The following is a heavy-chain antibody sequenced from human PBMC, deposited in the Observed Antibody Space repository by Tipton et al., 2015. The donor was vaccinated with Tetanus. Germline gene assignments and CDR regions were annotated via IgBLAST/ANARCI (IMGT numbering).Heavy chain of an antibody. CDR3: VRDFAEFDY. CDR1: GFSFSDYG. CDR2: INSSSRTI. Sequence: SLRLSCAASGFSFSDYGMNWVRQAPGKGLEWVSYINSSSRTIYYADSVQGRFTISRDNAKNSLYLQMNSLRGEDTAVYYCVRDFAEFDYWGQGTLVTVSS. V-gene: IGHV3-48*04. J-gene: IGHJ4*02.